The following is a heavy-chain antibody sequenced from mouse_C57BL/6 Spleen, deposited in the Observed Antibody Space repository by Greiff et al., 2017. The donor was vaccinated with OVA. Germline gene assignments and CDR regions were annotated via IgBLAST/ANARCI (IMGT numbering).Heavy chain of an antibody. J-gene: IGHJ4*01. CDR1: GYTFTSYG. Sequence: SGAELARPGASVKLSCKASGYTFTSYGISWVKQRTGQGLEWIGEIYPRSGNTYYNEKFKGKATLTADKSSSTAYMELRSLTSEDSAVYFWATRPRVDGYYDYAMDYWGQGTSVTVSS. D-gene: IGHD2-3*01. V-gene: IGHV1-81*01. CDR2: IYPRSGNT. CDR3: ATRPRVDGYYDYAMDY.